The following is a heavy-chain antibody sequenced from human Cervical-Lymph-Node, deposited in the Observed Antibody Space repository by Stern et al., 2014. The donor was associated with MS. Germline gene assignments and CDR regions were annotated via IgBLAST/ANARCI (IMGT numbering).Heavy chain of an antibody. CDR2: IIPIFGTA. CDR1: GGTFSNSA. D-gene: IGHD3-3*01. J-gene: IGHJ6*02. V-gene: IGHV1-69*01. CDR3: ARSAGYYSAMDV. Sequence: QMQLVQSGAEVKKPVSSVKVSCKTSGGTFSNSAFSWIRQAPGQGLEWMGGIIPIFGTATYAQRFQGRVTITAHESTNTAYMELSSLRSEDSAVYYCARSAGYYSAMDVWGQGTTVTVSS.